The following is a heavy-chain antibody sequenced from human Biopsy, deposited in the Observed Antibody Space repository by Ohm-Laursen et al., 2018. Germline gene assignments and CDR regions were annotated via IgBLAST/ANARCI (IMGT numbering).Heavy chain of an antibody. D-gene: IGHD6-25*01. CDR3: TKRRTAVRPFDS. J-gene: IGHJ4*01. V-gene: IGHV3-9*01. CDR1: GFIFSDYG. CDR2: ISGSSNNI. Sequence: SLRLSCAASGFIFSDYGMHWVRQAPGKGLEWVSGISGSSNNIIYADSVRGRFTISRDNAKSSLYLEMNSLRSEDTAFYYCTKRRTAVRPFDSWGHGALVTVSS.